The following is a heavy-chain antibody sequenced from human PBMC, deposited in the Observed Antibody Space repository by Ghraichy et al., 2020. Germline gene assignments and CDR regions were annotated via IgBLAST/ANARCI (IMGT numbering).Heavy chain of an antibody. J-gene: IGHJ6*02. CDR3: ARGWDIVVVPAAMSRADRTYGMDV. Sequence: SETLSLTCAVYGGSFSGYYWSWIRQPPGKGLEWIGEINHSGSTNYNPSLKSRVTISVDTSKNQFSLKLSSVTAADTAVYYCARGWDIVVVPAAMSRADRTYGMDVWGQGTTVTVSS. CDR1: GGSFSGYY. CDR2: INHSGST. V-gene: IGHV4-34*01. D-gene: IGHD2-2*01.